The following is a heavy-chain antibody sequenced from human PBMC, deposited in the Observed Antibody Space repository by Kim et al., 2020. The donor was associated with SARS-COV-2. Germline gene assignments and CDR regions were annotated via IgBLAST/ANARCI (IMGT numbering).Heavy chain of an antibody. CDR2: IYYSGST. V-gene: IGHV4-39*07. CDR3: ASEGGSSY. CDR1: GGSISSSSYY. Sequence: SETLSLTCTVSGGSISSSSYYWGWIRQPPGKGLEWIGSIYYSGSTYYNPSLKSRVTISVDTSKNQFSLKLSSVTAADTAVYYCASEGGSSYWGQGTLVTVSS. J-gene: IGHJ4*02. D-gene: IGHD1-26*01.